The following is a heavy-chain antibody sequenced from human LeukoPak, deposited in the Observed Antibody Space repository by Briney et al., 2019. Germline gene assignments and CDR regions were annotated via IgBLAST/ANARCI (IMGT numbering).Heavy chain of an antibody. D-gene: IGHD2-15*01. CDR2: ISYDGSNK. CDR1: GFTFSSYA. J-gene: IGHJ4*02. V-gene: IGHV3-30-3*01. CDR3: AKDAPSSRGY. Sequence: GRSLRLSCAASGFTFSSYAMHWVRQAPGKGLEWVAVISYDGSNKYYADSVKGRFTISRDNSKNTLYLQMNGLRAEDTAVYYCAKDAPSSRGYWGQGTLVTVSS.